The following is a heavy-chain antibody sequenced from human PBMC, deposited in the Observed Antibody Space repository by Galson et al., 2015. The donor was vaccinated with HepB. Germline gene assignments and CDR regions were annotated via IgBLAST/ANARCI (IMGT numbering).Heavy chain of an antibody. D-gene: IGHD6-6*01. V-gene: IGHV3-9*01. CDR3: AKGARIAARPDFDY. CDR1: GFTFDDYA. CDR2: ISWNSGSI. Sequence: SLRLSCAASGFTFDDYAMHWVRQAPGKGLEWVSGISWNSGSIGYADSVKGRFTISRDNAKNSLYLQMNSLRAEDTALYYCAKGARIAARPDFDYWGQETLVTVSS. J-gene: IGHJ4*02.